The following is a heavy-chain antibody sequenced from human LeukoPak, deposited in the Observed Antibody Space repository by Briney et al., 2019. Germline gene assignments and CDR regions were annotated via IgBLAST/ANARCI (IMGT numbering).Heavy chain of an antibody. V-gene: IGHV4-38-2*02. J-gene: IGHJ4*02. D-gene: IGHD3-3*01. CDR3: ARAGYYDFWGGISDFDY. CDR2: IYRSGST. Sequence: SETLSLTCTVSGYSISSNYYWGWIRQPPGKGLEWIGSIYRSGSTYYNPSLKSRVTISVDTSKNQFSLKLSSVTAADTAVYYCARAGYYDFWGGISDFDYWGQGTLVTVSS. CDR1: GYSISSNYY.